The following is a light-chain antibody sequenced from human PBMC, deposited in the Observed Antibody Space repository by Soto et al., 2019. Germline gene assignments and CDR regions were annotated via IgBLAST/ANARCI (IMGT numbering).Light chain of an antibody. Sequence: DIQMTQSPFILSASVGDRVNITCRASQSISGWLAWYQQKPGKAPRLLIYKASTLTSGVPSRFSGSGSGTQFTLTISSLQPDDFATYYCQQYNTYLCTFGQGTKLEIK. CDR1: QSISGW. J-gene: IGKJ2*02. V-gene: IGKV1-5*03. CDR3: QQYNTYLCT. CDR2: KAS.